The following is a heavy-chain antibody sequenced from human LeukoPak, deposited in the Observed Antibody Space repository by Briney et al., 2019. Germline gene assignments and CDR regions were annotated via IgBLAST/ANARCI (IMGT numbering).Heavy chain of an antibody. CDR1: GFTFSDYY. CDR3: ARSCGTCSIDP. V-gene: IGHV3-72*01. CDR2: IRNKADSYTT. J-gene: IGHJ5*02. D-gene: IGHD2-15*01. Sequence: PGGSLRLSCAASGFTFSDYYMDWVRQAPGRGLEWVGRIRNKADSYTTEYAASVKGRSTISRDDSKNSVYLQMNSLKTEDTALYYCARSCGTCSIDPWGQGTLVTVSS.